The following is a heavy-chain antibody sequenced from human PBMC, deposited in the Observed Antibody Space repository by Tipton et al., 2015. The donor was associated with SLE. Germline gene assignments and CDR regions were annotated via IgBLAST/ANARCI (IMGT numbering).Heavy chain of an antibody. J-gene: IGHJ4*02. CDR2: IYYSGST. V-gene: IGHV4-59*11. CDR3: ARGGGSPSY. Sequence: TLSLTCTVSGVSISSHYWSWIRQPPGKGLEWIGYIYYSGSTNYNPSLKSRVTISVDTSKNQFSLKLTSVTAADTAVYYCARGGGSPSYWGQGTLVTVSS. CDR1: GVSISSHY. D-gene: IGHD2-15*01.